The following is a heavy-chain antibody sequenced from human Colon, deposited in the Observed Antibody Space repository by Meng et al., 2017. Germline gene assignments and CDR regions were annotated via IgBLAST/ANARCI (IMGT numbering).Heavy chain of an antibody. Sequence: QVQLQQAGPGLVKPSQTLSLTCPISGDSVSSNRALWHWVRQSPSRGLEWLGQTYYRSEWQNHYGVSVKSRITINADTSRNHFSLHLNSVTPEDTAVYYCTTWYGEYWGQGTLVTVSS. V-gene: IGHV6-1*01. CDR2: TYYRSEWQN. CDR3: TTWYGEY. D-gene: IGHD3-10*01. CDR1: GDSVSSNRAL. J-gene: IGHJ4*02.